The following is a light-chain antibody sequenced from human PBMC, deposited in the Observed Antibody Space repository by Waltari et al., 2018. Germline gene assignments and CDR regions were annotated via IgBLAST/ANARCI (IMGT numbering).Light chain of an antibody. CDR2: KIS. CDR1: QSLVHPDGNTY. Sequence: DVVMTQSPLSLPVAFGQPAPIPRRSTQSLVHPDGNTYLNWFQQRPGQPPRRLIYKISRRESGVPDRFSGSGSGTDFTLKISRVEAEDVGVYYCMQGSHWPRTFGQGTKLEI. CDR3: MQGSHWPRT. J-gene: IGKJ2*01. V-gene: IGKV2-30*02.